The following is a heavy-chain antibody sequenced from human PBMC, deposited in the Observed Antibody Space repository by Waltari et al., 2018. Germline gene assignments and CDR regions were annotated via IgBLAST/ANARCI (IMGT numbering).Heavy chain of an antibody. J-gene: IGHJ4*02. D-gene: IGHD1-26*01. CDR3: ARLGGTYFPFDY. CDR2: IYHSGRT. V-gene: IGHV4-38-2*02. CDR1: GYSISNGYY. Sequence: QVQLQASGPGLVKPSETLSLTCSVSGYSISNGYYWAWIRQPPGKGLEWIGSIYHSGRTFYNLSLKSRVTISVDTSKNQFSLKLSSVTAADRAVYFCARLGGTYFPFDYWGQGALVTVSS.